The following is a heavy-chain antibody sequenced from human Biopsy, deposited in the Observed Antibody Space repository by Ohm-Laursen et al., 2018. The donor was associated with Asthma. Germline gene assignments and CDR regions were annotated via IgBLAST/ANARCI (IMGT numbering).Heavy chain of an antibody. D-gene: IGHD3-16*01. V-gene: IGHV1-69*06. Sequence: SVKVSCKASGGTFGNYAISWVRQAPGLGLEWMGGISPVFGSTNIAQEFRGRVTISADIFTKTAYLEVSSLRSDDTAVYYCARIKIRIGAGTDRYFDLWGRGTLVTVSS. J-gene: IGHJ2*01. CDR2: ISPVFGST. CDR1: GGTFGNYA. CDR3: ARIKIRIGAGTDRYFDL.